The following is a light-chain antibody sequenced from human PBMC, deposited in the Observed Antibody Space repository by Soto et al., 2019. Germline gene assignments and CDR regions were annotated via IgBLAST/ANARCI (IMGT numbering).Light chain of an antibody. CDR2: GAS. Sequence: IVLTQSPGTLSLTPGERATLSCRASQTVSSNYLAWYQQKPGQAPRFLIYGASSRATGIPDRFSGSGSGTDFTLTISRLEPEDFAVYYCQQYGSSPLTFGGGTKVDNK. CDR1: QTVSSNY. CDR3: QQYGSSPLT. V-gene: IGKV3-20*01. J-gene: IGKJ4*01.